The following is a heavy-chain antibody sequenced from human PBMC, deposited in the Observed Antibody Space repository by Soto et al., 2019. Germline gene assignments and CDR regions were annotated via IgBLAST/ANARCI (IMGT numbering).Heavy chain of an antibody. V-gene: IGHV3-9*01. J-gene: IGHJ4*02. Sequence: EVQLVESGGGLVQPGRSLRLSCAASGFTFDDYAMHWVRQAPGKGLEWVSGISWNSGSIGYADSVKGRFTISRDNAKKSLYLQMNSLRAEDTDLYYCAKDRGSSWYGYFYCWGQGILVSVSS. CDR2: ISWNSGSI. CDR3: AKDRGSSWYGYFYC. CDR1: GFTFDDYA. D-gene: IGHD6-13*01.